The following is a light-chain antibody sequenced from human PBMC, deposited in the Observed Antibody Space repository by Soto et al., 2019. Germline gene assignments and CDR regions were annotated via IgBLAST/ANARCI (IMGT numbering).Light chain of an antibody. J-gene: IGKJ4*01. V-gene: IGKV3-20*01. Sequence: VSTGSPGILYLSQGERPTLSHTASQSVSSSYVAWHQQKAGQAPRLLIDGASSRATGIPGRCSGSGSGTDFTLTSSIVEAEVVAVYYCQQSSCSPFTFAEGTKVDI. CDR3: QQSSCSPFT. CDR1: QSVSSSY. CDR2: GAS.